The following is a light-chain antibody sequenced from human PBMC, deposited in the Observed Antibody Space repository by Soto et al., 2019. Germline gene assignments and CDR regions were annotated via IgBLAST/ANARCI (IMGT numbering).Light chain of an antibody. V-gene: IGKV4-1*01. Sequence: DIVMTQTPDSLAVSLGERATINCKSSQSVLYNSNNDSYLTWYQQKPGQPPRVLIYWASTRESGVPDRFSGSGSGTDFTLTISRLQAEDVAVYYCQQYYSIPWTFDQGTKVEIK. CDR1: QSVLYNSNNDSY. CDR2: WAS. CDR3: QQYYSIPWT. J-gene: IGKJ1*01.